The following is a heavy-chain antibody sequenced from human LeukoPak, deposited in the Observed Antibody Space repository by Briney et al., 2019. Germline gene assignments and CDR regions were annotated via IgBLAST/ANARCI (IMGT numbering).Heavy chain of an antibody. D-gene: IGHD3-10*01. CDR1: GFTFDDYW. Sequence: GGSLRLSCGASGFTFDDYWMSWVRQAPGKGLEWVGRIKSKSAGGTTDYAAPVKGRFTISRDDSKNTVYLQMNSLRAEDTAVYYCAKDGSGSYWQLYFDYWGQGTLVTVSS. CDR3: AKDGSGSYWQLYFDY. V-gene: IGHV3-15*01. CDR2: IKSKSAGGTT. J-gene: IGHJ4*02.